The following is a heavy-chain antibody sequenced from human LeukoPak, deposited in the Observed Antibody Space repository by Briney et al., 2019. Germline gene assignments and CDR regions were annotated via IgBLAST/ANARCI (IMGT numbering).Heavy chain of an antibody. Sequence: PSETLSLTCTVSGGSISSYYWSWLRQPPGKGLEGLGYIHYSGSTNYNPSLKSRVTISVDTSKNQFSLKLSSVTAADTAVYYCARVDPDSSSTLEVFDYWGQGTLVTVSS. CDR3: ARVDPDSSSTLEVFDY. V-gene: IGHV4-59*01. J-gene: IGHJ4*02. CDR2: IHYSGST. D-gene: IGHD6-6*01. CDR1: GGSISSYY.